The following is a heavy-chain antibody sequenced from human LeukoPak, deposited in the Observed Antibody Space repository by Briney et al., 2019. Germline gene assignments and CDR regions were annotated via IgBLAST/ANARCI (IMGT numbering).Heavy chain of an antibody. Sequence: LSLTCTVSGYSISSGYYWGWIRQPPGKGLEWVSYISSSSSTKYYADSVKGRLTISRDNAKNSLYLQMNSLRAEDTAVYYCARDPLYCGGDCYFDYWGQGTLVTVSS. CDR1: GYSISSGYY. J-gene: IGHJ4*02. CDR2: ISSSSSTK. D-gene: IGHD2-21*02. CDR3: ARDPLYCGGDCYFDY. V-gene: IGHV3-11*04.